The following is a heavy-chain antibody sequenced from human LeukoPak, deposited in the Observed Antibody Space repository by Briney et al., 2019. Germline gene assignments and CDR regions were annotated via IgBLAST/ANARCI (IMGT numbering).Heavy chain of an antibody. Sequence: GRSLRLSCAASGFTFSSYGMHWVRQAPGKGLEWVSYITSSGSTIYYADSVKGRFTISRDNAKNSLYLQMDSLRAEDTAVYYCARAKYGDYLIDYWGQGSLVTVSS. D-gene: IGHD4-17*01. CDR3: ARAKYGDYLIDY. CDR1: GFTFSSYG. J-gene: IGHJ4*02. CDR2: ITSSGSTI. V-gene: IGHV3-48*04.